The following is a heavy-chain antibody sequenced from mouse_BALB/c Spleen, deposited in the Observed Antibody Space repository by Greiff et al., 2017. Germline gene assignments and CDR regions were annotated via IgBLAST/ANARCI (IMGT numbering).Heavy chain of an antibody. V-gene: IGHV1-69*02. CDR3: TRPYGSSSWFAY. Sequence: QVQLQQPGAELVRPGASVKLSCKASGYTFTSYWINWVKQRPGQGLEWIGNIYPSDSYTNYNQKFKDKATLTVDKSSSTAYMQLSSPTSEDSAVYYCTRPYGSSSWFAYWGQGTLVTVSA. J-gene: IGHJ3*01. CDR1: GYTFTSYW. CDR2: IYPSDSYT. D-gene: IGHD1-1*01.